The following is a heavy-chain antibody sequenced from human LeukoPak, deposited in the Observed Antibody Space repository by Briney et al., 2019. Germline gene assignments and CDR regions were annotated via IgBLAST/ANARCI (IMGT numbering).Heavy chain of an antibody. D-gene: IGHD4-17*01. CDR3: ASGILYGDYLRY. CDR2: IYYSGST. J-gene: IGHJ4*02. CDR1: GGSISSHY. Sequence: PSQTLSLTCTVSGGSISSHYWSWIRQPPGKGLEWIGYIYYSGSTNYNPSLKSRVTMSVDTSKNQFSLKLSSVTAADTAVYYCASGILYGDYLRYWGQGTLVTVSS. V-gene: IGHV4-59*11.